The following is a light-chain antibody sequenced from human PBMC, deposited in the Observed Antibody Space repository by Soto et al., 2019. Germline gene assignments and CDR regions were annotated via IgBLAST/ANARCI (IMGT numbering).Light chain of an antibody. J-gene: IGLJ3*02. CDR2: FYSDGSH. CDR1: SGHSNYA. CDR3: QTWVTGIQV. V-gene: IGLV4-69*01. Sequence: QLVLTQSPSASASLGASVKLTCTLSSGHSNYAIAWHQQQPEKGPRFLMKFYSDGSHFKGDGIPDRFSGSSSGAERYLTISSLQSEDEADYYCQTWVTGIQVFGGGTKVTVL.